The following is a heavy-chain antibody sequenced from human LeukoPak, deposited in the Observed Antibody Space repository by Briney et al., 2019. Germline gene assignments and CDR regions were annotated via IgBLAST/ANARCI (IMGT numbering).Heavy chain of an antibody. CDR2: ISGSSSYI. Sequence: GGSLRLSCAASGFTFSSYSMNWVRQAPGKGLEWVSSISGSSSYIYYADSVKGRFTISRDNAKNSLYLQMNSLRAEDTAVYYCARDLRGAFDPWGQGTLVTVSS. V-gene: IGHV3-21*01. D-gene: IGHD3-16*01. J-gene: IGHJ5*02. CDR3: ARDLRGAFDP. CDR1: GFTFSSYS.